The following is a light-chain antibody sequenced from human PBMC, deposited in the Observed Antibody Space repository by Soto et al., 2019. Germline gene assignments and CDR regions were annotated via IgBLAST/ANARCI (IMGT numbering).Light chain of an antibody. CDR2: SNR. Sequence: QSVLTQPPSASGTPGQRVSISCSGSDSNIGDNAVNWFQQLPGTAPKLLIYSNRQRPSGVLDRFSGSKSGTSASLAISGLQSEDEAVYFCATWDDSLNGRVFGGGTKLTVL. CDR3: ATWDDSLNGRV. J-gene: IGLJ3*02. V-gene: IGLV1-44*01. CDR1: DSNIGDNA.